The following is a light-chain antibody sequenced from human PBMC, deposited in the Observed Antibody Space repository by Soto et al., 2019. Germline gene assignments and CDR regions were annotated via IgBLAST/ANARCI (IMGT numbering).Light chain of an antibody. Sequence: DIQMTQSPSTLSAFVGDRVTITCRASQSISGWLAWYQQKPGKAPHLLIYAASTLQSGVPSRFSGSGSGTEFTLTITSLQPEDVATYYCQQLNSFPITFGQGTRLEIK. CDR2: AAS. J-gene: IGKJ5*01. CDR1: QSISGW. V-gene: IGKV1-5*01. CDR3: QQLNSFPIT.